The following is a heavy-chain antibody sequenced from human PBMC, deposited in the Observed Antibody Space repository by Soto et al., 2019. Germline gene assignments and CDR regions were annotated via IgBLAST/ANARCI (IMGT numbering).Heavy chain of an antibody. CDR2: IYHSGST. Sequence: SETLSLTCVVSGDSISTNNWWSWVRQPPGKGLEWIGEIYHSGSTNYNPSLKSRVTISVDKSKNQFSLKLSSVTAADTAVYYYAGHSSTILYYYYYGMDVWGQGTTVTVSS. V-gene: IGHV4-4*02. D-gene: IGHD6-13*01. J-gene: IGHJ6*02. CDR3: AGHSSTILYYYYYGMDV. CDR1: GDSISTNNW.